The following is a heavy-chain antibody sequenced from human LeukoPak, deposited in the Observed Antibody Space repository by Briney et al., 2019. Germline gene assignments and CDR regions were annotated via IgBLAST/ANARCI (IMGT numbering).Heavy chain of an antibody. D-gene: IGHD3-22*01. CDR3: AGFFYDNSGDAFDI. V-gene: IGHV1-69*13. CDR2: FIPIYGSA. CDR1: GGGFTFTSHA. J-gene: IGHJ3*02. Sequence: ASVKVSCKASGGGFTFTSHAISWVRQAPGQGLEWMGGFIPIYGSANYAQKFQGRVTITSDESTRTVYMELSSLRPEDSAVYYCAGFFYDNSGDAFDIWGQGTMVTVSS.